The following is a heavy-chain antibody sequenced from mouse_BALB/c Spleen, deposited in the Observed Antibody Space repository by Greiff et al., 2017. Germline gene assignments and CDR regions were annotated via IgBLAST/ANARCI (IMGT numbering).Heavy chain of an antibody. CDR3: TRGGDLGY. Sequence: LKQPGSELVRPGASVKLSCKASGYTFTSYWMHWVKQRPGQGLEWIGNIYPGSGSTNYDEKFKSKATLTVDTSSSTAYMQLSSLTSEDSAVYYCTRGGDLGYWGQGTTLTVSS. CDR2: IYPGSGST. CDR1: GYTFTSYW. J-gene: IGHJ2*01. V-gene: IGHV1S22*01.